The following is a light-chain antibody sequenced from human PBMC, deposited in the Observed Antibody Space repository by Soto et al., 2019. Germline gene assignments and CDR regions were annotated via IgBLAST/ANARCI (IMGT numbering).Light chain of an antibody. V-gene: IGLV1-51*01. CDR3: GTWDTSLSAGV. CDR2: DNN. Sequence: QSALTQPPSVSAAPGQKVTISCSGSSSNIGNNYVSWYQQLPGTAPKLLIYDNNKRPSGIPDRFSGSKSGTSATLGITGVQTGDEADYYCGTWDTSLSAGVFGGGTKLTVL. J-gene: IGLJ3*02. CDR1: SSNIGNNY.